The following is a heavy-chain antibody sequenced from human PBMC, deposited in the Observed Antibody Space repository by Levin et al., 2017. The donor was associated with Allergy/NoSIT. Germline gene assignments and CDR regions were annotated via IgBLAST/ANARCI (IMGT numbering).Heavy chain of an antibody. D-gene: IGHD6-6*01. Sequence: KISCKASGGTFSSYAISWVRQAPGQGLEWMGGIIPIFGTANYAQKFQGRVTITADESTSTAYMELSSLRSEDTAVYYCARDRTSIAARRGADAYDYWGQGTLVTVSS. J-gene: IGHJ4*02. CDR3: ARDRTSIAARRGADAYDY. CDR2: IIPIFGTA. V-gene: IGHV1-69*01. CDR1: GGTFSSYA.